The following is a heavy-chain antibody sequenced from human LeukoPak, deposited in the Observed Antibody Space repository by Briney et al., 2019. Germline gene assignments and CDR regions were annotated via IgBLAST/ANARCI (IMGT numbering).Heavy chain of an antibody. CDR3: ARAYGYSYGGFFY. V-gene: IGHV4-34*01. D-gene: IGHD5-18*01. CDR2: INHSGST. Sequence: PSETLSLTCAVYGGSFSGYYWSWIRQPPGKGLEWSGEINHSGSTNYNPSLKSRVTISVYTSKNHFSLKLSSATAADTDLYYCARAYGYSYGGFFYWGQGTLVTVSS. J-gene: IGHJ4*02. CDR1: GGSFSGYY.